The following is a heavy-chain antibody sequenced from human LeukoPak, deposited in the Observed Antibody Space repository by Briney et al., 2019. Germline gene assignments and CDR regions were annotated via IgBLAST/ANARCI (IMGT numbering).Heavy chain of an antibody. D-gene: IGHD6-13*01. Sequence: SETLSLTCTVSGGSISSYYWSWIRQPPGKGLEWIGYIYYSGSTNYNPSLKSRVTISVDTSKNQFSLKLSSVTAADTAVYYCARHPSSSWFRNWFDPWGQGTLVTVSS. CDR1: GGSISSYY. CDR2: IYYSGST. J-gene: IGHJ5*02. V-gene: IGHV4-59*08. CDR3: ARHPSSSWFRNWFDP.